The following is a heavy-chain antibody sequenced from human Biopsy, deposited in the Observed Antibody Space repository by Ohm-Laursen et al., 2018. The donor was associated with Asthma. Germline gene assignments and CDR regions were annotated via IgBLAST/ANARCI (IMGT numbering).Heavy chain of an antibody. CDR3: ARAYGGSFFSGSFDI. Sequence: SLRLSCAATGFTFGNFWMSWGRQTPGKGLEWVANIKHDGSEKNHVDSLKGRFTISRDNAKNSLYLQMNSLRAEDTAVYYCARAYGGSFFSGSFDIWGQGTMVTVSS. CDR2: IKHDGSEK. J-gene: IGHJ3*02. D-gene: IGHD4-23*01. CDR1: GFTFGNFW. V-gene: IGHV3-7*01.